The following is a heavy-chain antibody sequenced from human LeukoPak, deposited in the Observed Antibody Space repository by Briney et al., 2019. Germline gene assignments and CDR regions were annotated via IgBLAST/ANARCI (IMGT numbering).Heavy chain of an antibody. D-gene: IGHD2-2*01. J-gene: IGHJ4*02. CDR2: ISSGSSTI. V-gene: IGHV3-21*01. Sequence: GGSLGLSCAASGFTFSSYSMNWVRQAPGKGLEWLSSISSGSSTIYYAASVKGRFTISRDNAKNSLYLQMNSRRAEDAAVYYCARDSVVLPSASLDYWGQGTLVTVSS. CDR1: GFTFSSYS. CDR3: ARDSVVLPSASLDY.